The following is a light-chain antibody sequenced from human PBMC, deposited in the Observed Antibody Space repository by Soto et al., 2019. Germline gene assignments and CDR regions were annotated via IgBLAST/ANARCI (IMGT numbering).Light chain of an antibody. CDR2: EVS. CDR3: SSYTSSSPLE. CDR1: SSDVGGYNY. Sequence: QSALTQPASVSGSPGQSITISCTGTSSDVGGYNYVSWYQQHPGKAPKLMIYEVSNRPSGVSNRFSGSKSGNTASLTISGLQAEDEADYYCSSYTSSSPLEIGGGTKVTVL. J-gene: IGLJ2*01. V-gene: IGLV2-14*01.